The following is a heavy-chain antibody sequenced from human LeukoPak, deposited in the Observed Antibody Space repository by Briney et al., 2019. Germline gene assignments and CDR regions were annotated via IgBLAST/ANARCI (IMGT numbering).Heavy chain of an antibody. J-gene: IGHJ6*02. Sequence: SETLSLTCTVSGGSISSYYWSWIRQPPGKGLEWIASIHYSGSTYYNPSLKSRVTISVDTSKNQFSLKLSSVTAADTAVYYCARRVAGEYFGMDVWGQGTTVTVSS. CDR3: ARRVAGEYFGMDV. CDR1: GGSISSYY. V-gene: IGHV4-39*01. D-gene: IGHD6-19*01. CDR2: IHYSGST.